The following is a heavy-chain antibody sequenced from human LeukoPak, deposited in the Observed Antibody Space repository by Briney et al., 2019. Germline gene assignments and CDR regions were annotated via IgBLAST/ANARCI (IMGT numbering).Heavy chain of an antibody. CDR3: AKASIAGAIGVLDY. V-gene: IGHV3-7*01. D-gene: IGHD1-26*01. Sequence: GGSLRLSCAASGFTFGSYWMSWVRQAPGKGLEWVANIKQDGSEKYYVDSVKGRFTISRDNAKNSLYLQMNSLRAEDTAVYFCAKASIAGAIGVLDYWGQGTLVIVSS. CDR1: GFTFGSYW. CDR2: IKQDGSEK. J-gene: IGHJ4*02.